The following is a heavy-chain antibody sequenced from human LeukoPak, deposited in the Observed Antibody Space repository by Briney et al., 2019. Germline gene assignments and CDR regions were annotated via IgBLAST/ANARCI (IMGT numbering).Heavy chain of an antibody. V-gene: IGHV1-18*01. J-gene: IGHJ6*02. Sequence: ASVKVSCKASGYTFTSYGISWVRQAPGQGLEWMGWISAYNGNTNYAQKLQGRVTMTTDTSTSTAYMELRSLRSEDTAVYYCARDPVVVVAATDYYYYGMDVWGQGTTVTVSS. CDR1: GYTFTSYG. CDR2: ISAYNGNT. CDR3: ARDPVVVVAATDYYYYGMDV. D-gene: IGHD2-15*01.